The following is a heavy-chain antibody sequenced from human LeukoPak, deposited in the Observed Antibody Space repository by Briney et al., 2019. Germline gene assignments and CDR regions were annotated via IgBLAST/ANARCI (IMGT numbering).Heavy chain of an antibody. CDR3: AKRPRGSSSWYYFDY. Sequence: GGSLRLSCAASGFTFSSYWMHWVRQAPGKGLEWVSVIYSGGDTYYADSVKGRFTISRDTSKNTLYLQMNSLRAEDTALYYCAKRPRGSSSWYYFDYWGQGTLVTVSS. CDR1: GFTFSSYW. D-gene: IGHD6-13*01. V-gene: IGHV3-53*01. CDR2: IYSGGDT. J-gene: IGHJ4*02.